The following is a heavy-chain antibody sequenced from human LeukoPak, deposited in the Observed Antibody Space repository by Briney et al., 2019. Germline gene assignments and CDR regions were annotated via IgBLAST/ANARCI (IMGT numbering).Heavy chain of an antibody. CDR3: ARVPDYYDSIPGGDI. CDR1: GFSFSRYE. CDR2: IDSRSTTI. J-gene: IGHJ3*02. V-gene: IGHV3-48*01. D-gene: IGHD3-22*01. Sequence: PGGSLRLSCATSGFSFSRYEVNWVRQAPGKGLEWVAYIDSRSTTIYYADSMKGRFTISRDNSKNTLYLQMNSLRAEDTAVYYCARVPDYYDSIPGGDIWGQGTMVTVSS.